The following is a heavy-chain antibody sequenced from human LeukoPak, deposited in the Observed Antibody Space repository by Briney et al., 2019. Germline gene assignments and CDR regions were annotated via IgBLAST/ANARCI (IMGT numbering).Heavy chain of an antibody. J-gene: IGHJ3*02. CDR2: IYHSGST. CDR3: ASGFDYGATEGAFDI. D-gene: IGHD4-17*01. Sequence: SEILSLTCTVSGYSISSGYYWGWTRQPPGKGLEWIGSIYHSGSTYYNPSLKSRVTISVDTSKNQFSLKLSSVTAADTAVYYCASGFDYGATEGAFDIWGQGTMVTVSS. CDR1: GYSISSGYY. V-gene: IGHV4-38-2*02.